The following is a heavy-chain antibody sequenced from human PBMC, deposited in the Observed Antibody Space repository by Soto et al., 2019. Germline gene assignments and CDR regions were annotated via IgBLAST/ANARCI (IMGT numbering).Heavy chain of an antibody. CDR3: ARLYQLRRGLYYYYGMDV. D-gene: IGHD2-2*01. J-gene: IGHJ6*02. CDR1: GFTFSSYS. V-gene: IGHV3-21*01. CDR2: ISSSSSYI. Sequence: PGGSLRLSCAASGFTFSSYSMNWVRQAPGKGLEWVSSISSSSSYIYYADSVKGRFTISRDNAKNSLYLQMNSLRAEDTAVYYCARLYQLRRGLYYYYGMDVWGQGTTVTVSS.